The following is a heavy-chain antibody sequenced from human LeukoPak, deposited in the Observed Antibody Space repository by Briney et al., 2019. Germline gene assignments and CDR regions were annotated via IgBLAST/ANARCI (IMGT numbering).Heavy chain of an antibody. D-gene: IGHD3-10*02. Sequence: GGSLRLSXAASGFTFSSYGMHWVRQAPGKGLEWVAFIRYDGSNKYYADSVKGRFTISRDNSKNTLYLQMNSLRAEDTAVYYCAKDSRTMIGYMDVWGKGTTVTVSS. CDR2: IRYDGSNK. V-gene: IGHV3-30*02. CDR3: AKDSRTMIGYMDV. J-gene: IGHJ6*03. CDR1: GFTFSSYG.